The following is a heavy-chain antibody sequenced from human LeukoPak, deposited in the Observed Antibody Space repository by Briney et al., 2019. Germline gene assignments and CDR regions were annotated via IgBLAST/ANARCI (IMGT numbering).Heavy chain of an antibody. Sequence: SQTLSLTCTVSGVSLSSGGYYWSWIRPPAGKGLEWIGRINTSGNTNYNPSLKSRVTMSVDTSKNQFSLKLSSVTAADTAVYYCARGPPYGSRSDYFDYWGQGTLVTVSS. V-gene: IGHV4-61*02. CDR1: GVSLSSGGYY. J-gene: IGHJ4*02. D-gene: IGHD3-10*01. CDR3: ARGPPYGSRSDYFDY. CDR2: INTSGNT.